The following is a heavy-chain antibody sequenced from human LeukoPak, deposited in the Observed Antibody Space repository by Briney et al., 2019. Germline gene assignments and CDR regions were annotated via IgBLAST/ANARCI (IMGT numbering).Heavy chain of an antibody. Sequence: ASVKVSCKASGYTFTGYYMHWVRQAPGQGLEWMGWINPNSGGTNYAQKFQGRVTMTRDTSISTAYMELNRLRSDDTAVYYCARDLYYYDSSGYLPDYWGQGTLVTVSS. CDR1: GYTFTGYY. CDR3: ARDLYYYDSSGYLPDY. J-gene: IGHJ4*02. D-gene: IGHD3-22*01. V-gene: IGHV1-2*02. CDR2: INPNSGGT.